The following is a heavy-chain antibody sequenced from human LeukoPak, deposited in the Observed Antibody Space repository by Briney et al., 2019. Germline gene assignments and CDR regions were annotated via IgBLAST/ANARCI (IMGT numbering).Heavy chain of an antibody. V-gene: IGHV4-38-2*02. CDR2: IYHSGST. CDR3: ARLYSSSWYTWFDP. D-gene: IGHD6-13*01. CDR1: GYSISSGYY. J-gene: IGHJ5*02. Sequence: PSETLSLTCTVSGYSISSGYYWGWIRQPPGKGLEWIGSIYHSGSTNYNPSLKSRVTISVDTSKNQFSLKLSSVTAADTAVYYCARLYSSSWYTWFDPWGQGTLVTVSS.